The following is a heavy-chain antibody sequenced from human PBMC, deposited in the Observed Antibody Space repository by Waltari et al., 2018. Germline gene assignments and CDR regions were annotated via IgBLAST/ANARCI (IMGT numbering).Heavy chain of an antibody. CDR3: ARVEGYSSSWYSFYYYGMDV. D-gene: IGHD6-13*01. Sequence: QVQLQESGPGLVKPSQTLSLTCTVSGGSISSGSYYWSWIRQPAGTGLGWIGRIYTSGSTNYNPSLKSRVTISVDTSKNQFSLKLSSVTAADTAVYYCARVEGYSSSWYSFYYYGMDVWGQGTTVTVSS. V-gene: IGHV4-61*02. J-gene: IGHJ6*02. CDR1: GGSISSGSYY. CDR2: IYTSGST.